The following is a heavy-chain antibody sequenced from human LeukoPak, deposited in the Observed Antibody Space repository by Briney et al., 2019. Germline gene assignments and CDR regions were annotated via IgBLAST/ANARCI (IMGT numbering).Heavy chain of an antibody. CDR1: GYAFIRYH. Sequence: GASVKVSCKASGYAFIRYHIHWVRQAPGQGLKWMGWISAYNGNTNYAQKLQGRVTMTTDTSTSTAYMELRSLRSDDTAVYYCARGYSSSWYVAWQVWFDPWGQGTLVTVSS. D-gene: IGHD6-13*01. J-gene: IGHJ5*02. V-gene: IGHV1-18*01. CDR3: ARGYSSSWYVAWQVWFDP. CDR2: ISAYNGNT.